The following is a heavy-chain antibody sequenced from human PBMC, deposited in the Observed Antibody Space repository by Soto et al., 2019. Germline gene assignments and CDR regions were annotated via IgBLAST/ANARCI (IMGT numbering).Heavy chain of an antibody. CDR1: GGSISSRGSMSGRSFY. V-gene: IGHV4-39*07. CDR3: AREGNLGRWLQPLDF. J-gene: IGHJ4*02. D-gene: IGHD5-12*01. CDR2: ISYSDGS. Sequence: SETLSLTCTVSGGSISSRGSMSGRSFYWGWMRQPPGKGLEWIASISYSDGSFYNSSLKSRLTISVDTSKNQFSLKLISVTAAYTAKYFCAREGNLGRWLQPLDFWGQGTLVTVSS.